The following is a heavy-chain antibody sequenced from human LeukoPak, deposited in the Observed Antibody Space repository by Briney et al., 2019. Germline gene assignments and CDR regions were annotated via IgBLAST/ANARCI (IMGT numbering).Heavy chain of an antibody. Sequence: RPGGSLRLSCAASGFTFSSYAMSWVRQAPGKGLEWVSAISGSGGSTYYADSVKGRFTISRDNSKNTLYLQMNSLRAEDTAVYYCAHPRGYYYYGMDVWGQGTTVTVSS. D-gene: IGHD3-10*01. CDR1: GFTFSSYA. J-gene: IGHJ6*02. CDR3: AHPRGYYYYGMDV. CDR2: ISGSGGST. V-gene: IGHV3-23*01.